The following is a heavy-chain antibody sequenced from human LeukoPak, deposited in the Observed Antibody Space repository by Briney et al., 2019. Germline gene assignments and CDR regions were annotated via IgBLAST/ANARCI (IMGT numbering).Heavy chain of an antibody. J-gene: IGHJ4*02. Sequence: PSETLSLTCAVYGGSLSGYFWSWIRQSPGKGLEWIGEIIHNGTTNYNPSLKSRVTISGDTSKNQFSLNLISVAAADTAVYYCARVSGYCPDGVCRFDFWGQGTLVTVSS. V-gene: IGHV4-34*12. CDR2: IIHNGTT. D-gene: IGHD2-8*01. CDR3: ARVSGYCPDGVCRFDF. CDR1: GGSLSGYF.